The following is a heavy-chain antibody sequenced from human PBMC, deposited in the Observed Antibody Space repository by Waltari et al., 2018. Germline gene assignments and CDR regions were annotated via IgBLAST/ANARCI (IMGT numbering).Heavy chain of an antibody. CDR3: ASAFYCTNGVCYIFDY. Sequence: QLQLQESGPGLVKPSETLSLTCTVSGGSISSSSYYWGWIRQPPGKGLEWIGSIYYSGSTYYNPSRKSRVTISVDTSKNQFSLKLSSVTAADTAVYYCASAFYCTNGVCYIFDYWGQGTLVTVSS. J-gene: IGHJ4*02. V-gene: IGHV4-39*01. CDR1: GGSISSSSYY. D-gene: IGHD2-8*01. CDR2: IYYSGST.